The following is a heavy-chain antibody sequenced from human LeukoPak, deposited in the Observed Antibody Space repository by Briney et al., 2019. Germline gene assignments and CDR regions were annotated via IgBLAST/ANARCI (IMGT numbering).Heavy chain of an antibody. Sequence: ASVKVSCKASGYTFTSYYMHWVRQAPGQGLEWMGWINPNSGGTNYAQKFQGRVTMTRDTSISTAYMELSRLRSDDTAVYYCARVSGSGWYGSLTPFDYWGQGTLVTVSS. D-gene: IGHD6-19*01. J-gene: IGHJ4*02. CDR3: ARVSGSGWYGSLTPFDY. CDR2: INPNSGGT. CDR1: GYTFTSYY. V-gene: IGHV1-2*02.